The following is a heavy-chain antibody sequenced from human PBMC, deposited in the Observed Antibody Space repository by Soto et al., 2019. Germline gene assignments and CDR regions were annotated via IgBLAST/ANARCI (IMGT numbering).Heavy chain of an antibody. V-gene: IGHV1-58*01. Sequence: SVKVSCKASGFTFTSSAVQWVRQARGQRLEWIGWIVVGSGNTNYAQKFQERVTITRDMSTSTAYMELSSLRSEDTAVYYCAASSGWYGGGYFDYWGQGTLVTVSS. CDR2: IVVGSGNT. CDR1: GFTFTSSA. D-gene: IGHD6-19*01. J-gene: IGHJ4*02. CDR3: AASSGWYGGGYFDY.